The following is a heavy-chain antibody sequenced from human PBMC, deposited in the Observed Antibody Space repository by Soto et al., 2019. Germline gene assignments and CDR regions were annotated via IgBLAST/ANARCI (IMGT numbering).Heavy chain of an antibody. CDR2: IYYSGST. Sequence: SETLSLTCTVSGGSISSGGYYWSWICQHPGKGLEWIGYIYYSGSTYYNPSLKSRVTISVDTSKNQFSLKLSSVTAADTAVYYCARHTFPTGTTSRFDPWGQGTLVTVSS. CDR3: ARHTFPTGTTSRFDP. V-gene: IGHV4-31*03. CDR1: GGSISSGGYY. J-gene: IGHJ5*02. D-gene: IGHD1-7*01.